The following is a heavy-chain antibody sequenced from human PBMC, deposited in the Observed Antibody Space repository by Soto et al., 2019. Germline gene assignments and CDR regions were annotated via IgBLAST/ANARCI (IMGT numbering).Heavy chain of an antibody. V-gene: IGHV4-4*07. Sequence: SETLSLTCTVSGGSISSSSWSWIRQPAGKGLEWIGRIYTSGSTNYNPSLKSRVTMSVDTSKNQFSLKLSSVTAADTSVYYCARSGIWFGRTDYWGQGTLVTVSS. CDR2: IYTSGST. J-gene: IGHJ4*02. CDR1: GGSISSSS. D-gene: IGHD3-10*01. CDR3: ARSGIWFGRTDY.